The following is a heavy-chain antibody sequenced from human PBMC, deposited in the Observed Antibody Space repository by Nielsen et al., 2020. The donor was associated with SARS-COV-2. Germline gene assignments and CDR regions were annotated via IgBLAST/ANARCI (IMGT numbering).Heavy chain of an antibody. J-gene: IGHJ4*02. CDR2: ISYDGSNK. D-gene: IGHD1-26*01. Sequence: GGSLRLSCVASGFTFSSYGMHWVRQAPGKGLEWVAVISYDGSNKYYADSVKGRFTISRDNSKNTLYLQMNSLRAEDTAVYYCAKEFSGSYYGGYFDYWGQGTLVTVSS. V-gene: IGHV3-30*18. CDR1: GFTFSSYG. CDR3: AKEFSGSYYGGYFDY.